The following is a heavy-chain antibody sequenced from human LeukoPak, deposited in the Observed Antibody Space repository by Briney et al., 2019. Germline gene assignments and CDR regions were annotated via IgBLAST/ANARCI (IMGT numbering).Heavy chain of an antibody. CDR3: ARDPSVNNAIGYNWFDH. V-gene: IGHV3-74*01. D-gene: IGHD2/OR15-2a*01. J-gene: IGHJ5*02. CDR1: GFGFSSHW. CDR2: SNSDGSVR. Sequence: GGSLRLSCATSGFGFSSHWMHWVRQAPGKGLVWVSRSNSDGSVRNYADSVEGRFIISRDNAKNTLYLQMDNLGVEDTAVYFCARDPSVNNAIGYNWFDHWGQGALVTVSS.